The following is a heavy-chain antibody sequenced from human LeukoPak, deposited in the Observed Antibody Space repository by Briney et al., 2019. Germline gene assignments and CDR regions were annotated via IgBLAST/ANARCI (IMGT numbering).Heavy chain of an antibody. J-gene: IGHJ6*02. CDR2: ISSGSGYI. V-gene: IGHV3-21*01. CDR3: ARSAGGSGNHMDV. Sequence: GGSLRLSCAASGFTFSSYSMNWVRQAPGKGLEWVSSISSGSGYIYKADSVKGRFTISRDNAKNSLYLQMNSLRAEDTAVYYCARSAGGSGNHMDVWGQGTTVTVSS. CDR1: GFTFSSYS. D-gene: IGHD3-10*01.